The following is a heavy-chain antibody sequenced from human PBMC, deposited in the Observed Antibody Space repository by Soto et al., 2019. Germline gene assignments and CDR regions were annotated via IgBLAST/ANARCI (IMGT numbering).Heavy chain of an antibody. CDR2: IYYSGST. Sequence: QVQLQEAGPGLVRPSETLSLTCTVSGASISSYYWSWLRQPPGKGMEWIWYIYYSGSTNYNPSLKSRVTISLDTSKKQYSLKLSSMTAADTAVYYCASRPTSGSSSPFDYWGQGTLVTVSS. CDR3: ASRPTSGSSSPFDY. CDR1: GASISSYY. D-gene: IGHD6-6*01. J-gene: IGHJ4*02. V-gene: IGHV4-59*08.